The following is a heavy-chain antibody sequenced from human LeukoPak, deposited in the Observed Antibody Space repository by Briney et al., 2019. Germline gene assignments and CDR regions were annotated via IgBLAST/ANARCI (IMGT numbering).Heavy chain of an antibody. CDR2: INPNSGST. D-gene: IGHD3-10*01. V-gene: IGHV1-2*02. J-gene: IGHJ4*02. CDR3: ARDKKYYYGSGSDY. CDR1: GYTFTGYY. Sequence: GASVKVSCKASGYTFTGYYMHWVRQAPGQGLEWMGWINPNSGSTNYAQKFQGRVTMTRDTSISTAYMELSRLRSDDTAVYYCARDKKYYYGSGSDYWGQGTLVTVSS.